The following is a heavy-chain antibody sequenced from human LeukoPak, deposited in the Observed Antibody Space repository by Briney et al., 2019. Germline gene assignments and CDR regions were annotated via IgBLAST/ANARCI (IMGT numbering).Heavy chain of an antibody. D-gene: IGHD4-17*01. CDR2: ISGSGDGT. V-gene: IGHV3-23*01. CDR1: GFTFSSYD. CDR3: ARDIRTTVVLDL. Sequence: GGSLRLSCTASGFTFSSYDMSWVRQAPGKGLEWVSAISGSGDGTNYADSVKGRFTISRDNSKNILDFQMNSLRAEDTAVYYCARDIRTTVVLDLWGRGTLVTVSS. J-gene: IGHJ2*01.